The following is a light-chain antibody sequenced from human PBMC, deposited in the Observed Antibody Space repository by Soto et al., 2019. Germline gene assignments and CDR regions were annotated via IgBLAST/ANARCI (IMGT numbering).Light chain of an antibody. J-gene: IGKJ1*01. V-gene: IGKV1-5*01. CDR3: QQYDSYAWT. Sequence: DIQMTQSPSILSSSVGDRVTIPCRAVPSISSWLAWYQQKPGKAPKLLIYDAASLESGVPSRFSGIGSGTEFTLTITSLQPDDFATYYCQQYDSYAWTFGQGTKVDIK. CDR1: PSISSW. CDR2: DAA.